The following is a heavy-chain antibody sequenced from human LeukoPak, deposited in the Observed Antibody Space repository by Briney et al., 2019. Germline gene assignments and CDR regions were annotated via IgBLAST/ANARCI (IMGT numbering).Heavy chain of an antibody. J-gene: IGHJ4*02. CDR1: GYTLTELS. D-gene: IGHD2-15*01. Sequence: GASVKVSCKVSGYTLTELSMHWVRQAPGKGLEWMEGFDPEDGETIYAQKFQGRVTMTEDTSTDTAYMELSSLRSEDTAVYYCATRGCSGGSCYSYFDYWGQGTLVTVSS. CDR3: ATRGCSGGSCYSYFDY. CDR2: FDPEDGET. V-gene: IGHV1-24*01.